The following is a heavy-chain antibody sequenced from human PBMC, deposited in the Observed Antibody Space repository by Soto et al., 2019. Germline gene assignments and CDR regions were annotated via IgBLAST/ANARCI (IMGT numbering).Heavy chain of an antibody. CDR2: IYSSGSN. V-gene: IGHV4-4*07. D-gene: IGHD3-10*01. CDR1: GGSITNYY. J-gene: IGHJ6*02. CDR3: ARGFPGNYRYGMDV. Sequence: QVQLQESGPGLVKPSETLSLTCTVSGGSITNYYWSWVRQPAGKGLEWIGRIYSSGSNNYNPSLKSRVTMSVDKANNQISLKLSSVTAADTAVYYCARGFPGNYRYGMDVWGQGTTVTVSS.